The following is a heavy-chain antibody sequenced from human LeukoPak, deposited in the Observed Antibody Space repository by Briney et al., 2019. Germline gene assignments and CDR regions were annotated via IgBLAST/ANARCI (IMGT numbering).Heavy chain of an antibody. CDR1: GGSISSYY. V-gene: IGHV4-59*01. CDR3: ARYRNGAFDI. CDR2: IYYSGST. D-gene: IGHD4-11*01. Sequence: SETLSLTCTVSGGSISSYYWSWIRQPPGKGLEWIGYIYYSGSTNYNPSLKSRVTISVDTSENQFSLKLSSVTAADTAVYYCARYRNGAFDIWGQGTMVTVSS. J-gene: IGHJ3*02.